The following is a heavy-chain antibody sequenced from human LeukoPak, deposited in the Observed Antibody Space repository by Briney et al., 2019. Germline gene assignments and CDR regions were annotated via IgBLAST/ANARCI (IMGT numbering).Heavy chain of an antibody. V-gene: IGHV4-39*01. Sequence: PSETLSLTCAVYGGSFSGYYWGWIRQPPGKGLEWIGSIYYTGNTYYNASLKSQVSISIDTSKNQFSLRLTSVTAADTAVYFCARQTGSGLFILPGGQGTLVTVSS. CDR3: ARQTGSGLFILP. J-gene: IGHJ4*02. CDR2: IYYTGNT. CDR1: GGSFSGYY. D-gene: IGHD3/OR15-3a*01.